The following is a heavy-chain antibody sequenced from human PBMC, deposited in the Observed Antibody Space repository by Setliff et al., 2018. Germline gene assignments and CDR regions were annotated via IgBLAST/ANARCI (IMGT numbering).Heavy chain of an antibody. CDR3: ARHENDYGDWYFDL. CDR1: GGSFSGYY. Sequence: SETLSLTCAVYGGSFSGYYWSWIRQPPGKGLEWIGEINHSGSTNYNPSLKSRVTISVDTSKNQFSLKLSSVTAADTAVYYCARHENDYGDWYFDLWGRGTLVTVSS. J-gene: IGHJ2*01. D-gene: IGHD4-17*01. CDR2: INHSGST. V-gene: IGHV4-34*01.